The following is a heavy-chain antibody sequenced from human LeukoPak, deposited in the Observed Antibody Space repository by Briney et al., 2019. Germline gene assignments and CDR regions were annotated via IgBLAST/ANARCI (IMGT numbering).Heavy chain of an antibody. J-gene: IGHJ3*02. D-gene: IGHD2-2*01. Sequence: SETPSLTCTVSGGSISTEYWSWIRQSAGKGPEWIGRISTSGSSSYNPSLKSRVTISIDKSKNWFSLKLSSVTAADTAIYYCARDSFDAFHIWGQGTMVTVSS. CDR3: ARDSFDAFHI. CDR2: ISTSGSS. V-gene: IGHV4-4*07. CDR1: GGSISTEY.